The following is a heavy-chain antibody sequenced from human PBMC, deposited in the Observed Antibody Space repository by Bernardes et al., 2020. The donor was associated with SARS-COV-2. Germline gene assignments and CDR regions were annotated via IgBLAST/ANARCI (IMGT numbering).Heavy chain of an antibody. Sequence: APGKGLEWVSSISGYSSYIYYADSVKGRFTISRDHPKNSLFLQMSSLRAEDPAVYYCARDTSGWNYGDYYYYGLDVWSQGTTV. CDR3: ARDTSGWNYGDYYYYGLDV. J-gene: IGHJ6*02. V-gene: IGHV3-21*06. CDR2: ISGYSSYI. D-gene: IGHD1-7*01.